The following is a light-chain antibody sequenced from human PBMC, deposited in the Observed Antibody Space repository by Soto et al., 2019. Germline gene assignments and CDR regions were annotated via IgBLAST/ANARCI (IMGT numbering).Light chain of an antibody. Sequence: QSALTQPASVSGSPGQWITISCTGTSSDVGGYNYVSWYQQHPGKAPKLMIYGVSHRPSGVSNRFSGSKSGNTASLTISGLQAEDEADYYCSSHTSRGTYVFGTGTQLTVL. CDR3: SSHTSRGTYV. J-gene: IGLJ1*01. CDR2: GVS. V-gene: IGLV2-14*01. CDR1: SSDVGGYNY.